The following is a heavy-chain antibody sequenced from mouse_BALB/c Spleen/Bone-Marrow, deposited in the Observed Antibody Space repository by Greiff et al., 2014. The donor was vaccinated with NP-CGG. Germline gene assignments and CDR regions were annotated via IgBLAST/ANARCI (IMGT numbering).Heavy chain of an antibody. CDR1: GYTFTSYW. D-gene: IGHD1-1*01. Sequence: LQESGAELAKPGASVKMSCKASGYTFTSYWMHWVKQRPGQGLEWIGYINPSTGYTEYNQKFKDKATLTADKSSSTAYMQLSSLTSEDSAVYYCARLTTVVPYDYWGQGTTLTVSS. V-gene: IGHV1-7*01. CDR2: INPSTGYT. J-gene: IGHJ2*01. CDR3: ARLTTVVPYDY.